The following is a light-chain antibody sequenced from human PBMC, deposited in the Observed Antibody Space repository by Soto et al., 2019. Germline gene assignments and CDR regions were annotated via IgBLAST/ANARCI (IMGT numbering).Light chain of an antibody. J-gene: IGKJ2*01. CDR3: QQSYSTPPDT. CDR1: QSISNY. Sequence: DIQMTQSPSSLSASVGDRVTITCRASQSISNYLNWYQQKPGEAPKLLIYAASTLQHGVPSRFSGGGSGTEFTLTISRLQPEDFATYYCQQSYSTPPDTFGQGTNLDIK. CDR2: AAS. V-gene: IGKV1-39*01.